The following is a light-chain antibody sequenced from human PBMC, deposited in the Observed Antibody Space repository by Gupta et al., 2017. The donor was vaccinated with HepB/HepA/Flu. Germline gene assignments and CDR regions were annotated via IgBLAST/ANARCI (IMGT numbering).Light chain of an antibody. V-gene: IGKV4-1*01. Sequence: DIVMTQSPASLAVSLGERATINCKSSQTVLYSSSDKHYLAWYQQKPGQPPKVLIYWASTRESGVPDRFSGSGSGTDFTLTISSLQAEDVAVYYCQQYFSAPFTFGPGTKVDIK. CDR2: WAS. CDR3: QQYFSAPFT. J-gene: IGKJ3*01. CDR1: QTVLYSSSDKHY.